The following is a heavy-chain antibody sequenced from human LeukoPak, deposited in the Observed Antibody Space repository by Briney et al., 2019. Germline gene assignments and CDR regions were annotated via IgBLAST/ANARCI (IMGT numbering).Heavy chain of an antibody. V-gene: IGHV3-30-3*01. J-gene: IGHJ4*02. CDR2: ISYDGSNK. CDR1: GFTFSSYA. Sequence: PGRSLRLSCAASGFTFSSYAMYWVRQAPGKGLEWVAVISYDGSNKYNADSVKGRFTISRDNSKNTLYLQMNSLRAEDTAVYYCARQAGDYWGQGTLVTVSS. CDR3: ARQAGDY.